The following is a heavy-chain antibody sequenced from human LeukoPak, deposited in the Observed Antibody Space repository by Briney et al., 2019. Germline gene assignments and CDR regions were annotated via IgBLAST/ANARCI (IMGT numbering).Heavy chain of an antibody. D-gene: IGHD5-18*01. J-gene: IGHJ4*02. CDR3: ARARNSYAFDY. V-gene: IGHV1-46*01. CDR2: INPSGGST. Sequence: GASVKVSCKASGYTFTSYYMHWVRQAPGLGLEWMGIINPSGGSTSYAQKFQGRVTMTRDTSTSTVYMELSSLRSEDTAVYYCARARNSYAFDYWGQGTLVTVSS. CDR1: GYTFTSYY.